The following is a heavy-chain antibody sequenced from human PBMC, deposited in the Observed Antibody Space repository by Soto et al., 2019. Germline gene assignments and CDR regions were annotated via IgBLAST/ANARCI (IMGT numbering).Heavy chain of an antibody. CDR2: INHSGST. CDR3: ARVTGRYYYGMDV. V-gene: IGHV4-34*01. Sequence: QVQLQQWGAGLLKPSETLSLTCAVYGGSFSGYYWSWIRQPPGKGLEWIGEINHSGSTNYNPSLKSRVTISVETSKTQFSLKLSSVTAADTAVYYCARVTGRYYYGMDVWGQGTTVTVSS. CDR1: GGSFSGYY. J-gene: IGHJ6*02.